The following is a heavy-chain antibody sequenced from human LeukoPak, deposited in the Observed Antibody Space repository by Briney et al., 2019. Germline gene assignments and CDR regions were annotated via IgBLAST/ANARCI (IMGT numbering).Heavy chain of an antibody. CDR1: GFTFSSYA. CDR3: AKGPLITMIVVVIEYYFDY. V-gene: IGHV3-23*01. J-gene: IGHJ4*02. CDR2: ISGSGGST. D-gene: IGHD3-22*01. Sequence: PGGSLRLSCAASGFTFSSYAMSWVRQAPGKGLEWVSAISGSGGSTYYADSVKGRFTISRDNSKNTLYLQMNSLRAEDTAVYYRAKGPLITMIVVVIEYYFDYWGQGTLVTVSS.